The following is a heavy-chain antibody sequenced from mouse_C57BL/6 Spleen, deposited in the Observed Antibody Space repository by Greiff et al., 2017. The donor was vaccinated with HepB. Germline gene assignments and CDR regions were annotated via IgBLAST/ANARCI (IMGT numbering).Heavy chain of an antibody. V-gene: IGHV1-80*01. CDR2: IYPGDGDT. Sequence: QVQLKESGAELVKPGASVKISCKASGYAFSSYWMNWVKQRPGKGLEWIGQIYPGDGDTNYNGKFKGKATLTADKSSSTAYMQLSSLTSEDSAVYFCARFFYSNYDYYAMDYWGQGTSVTVSS. D-gene: IGHD2-5*01. J-gene: IGHJ4*01. CDR3: ARFFYSNYDYYAMDY. CDR1: GYAFSSYW.